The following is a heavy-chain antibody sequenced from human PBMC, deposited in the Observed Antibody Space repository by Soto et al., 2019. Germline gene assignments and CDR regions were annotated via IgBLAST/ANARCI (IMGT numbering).Heavy chain of an antibody. CDR3: ARDLFSGVDYYYYGMDV. CDR1: GFTFSSYA. CDR2: ISYDGSNK. D-gene: IGHD3-10*01. V-gene: IGHV3-30-3*01. Sequence: PGGSLRLSCAASGFTFSSYAMHWVRQAPGKGLEWVAVISYDGSNKYYADSVKGRFTISRDNSKNTLYLQMNSLRAEDTAVYYCARDLFSGVDYYYYGMDVWGQGTTVTVSS. J-gene: IGHJ6*02.